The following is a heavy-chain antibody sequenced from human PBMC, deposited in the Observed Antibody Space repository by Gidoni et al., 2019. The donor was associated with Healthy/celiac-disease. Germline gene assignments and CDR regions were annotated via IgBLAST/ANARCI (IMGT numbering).Heavy chain of an antibody. CDR3: ARDVYDYVWGSYRDYYYYYMDV. Sequence: VQLVQSGAEVKKPGSSVKVSCKASGGTFSSYSISWVRQAPEQGLEWMGGIIPIFGTANYAQKFQCRVTITADESTSTAYMELSSLRSEDTAVYYCARDVYDYVWGSYRDYYYYYMDVWGKGTTVTVSS. J-gene: IGHJ6*03. CDR1: GGTFSSYS. V-gene: IGHV1-69*01. CDR2: IIPIFGTA. D-gene: IGHD3-16*02.